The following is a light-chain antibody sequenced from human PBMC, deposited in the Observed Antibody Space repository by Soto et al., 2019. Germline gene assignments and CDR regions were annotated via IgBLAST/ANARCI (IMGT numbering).Light chain of an antibody. CDR1: QSVGSY. J-gene: IGKJ1*01. CDR2: DAS. Sequence: IVLIQSPATLSLSPGERATLSCRASQSVGSYLAWYQHKPGQAPRLLISDASNRATGIPARFSGSGSGTDFTLTISRLEPEDFAVYYCQQYGGSPRTFGQGTKVDIK. CDR3: QQYGGSPRT. V-gene: IGKV3-11*01.